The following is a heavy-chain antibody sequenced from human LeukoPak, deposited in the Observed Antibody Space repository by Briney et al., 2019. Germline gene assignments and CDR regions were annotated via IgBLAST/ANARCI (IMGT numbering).Heavy chain of an antibody. CDR3: ARGGSSWEFAFDI. D-gene: IGHD6-13*01. V-gene: IGHV3-30*04. J-gene: IGHJ3*02. Sequence: GGSLRLSCAASGFIFSSYAMHWGREAPGKGLERVAVISYDGSNKYYADSVKGRFTISRDKSKNTLYLQMNSLRAEDTAVYYCARGGSSWEFAFDIWGQGTMVIVSS. CDR2: ISYDGSNK. CDR1: GFIFSSYA.